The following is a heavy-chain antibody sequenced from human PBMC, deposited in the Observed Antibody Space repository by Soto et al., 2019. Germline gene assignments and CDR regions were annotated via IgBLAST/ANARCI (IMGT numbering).Heavy chain of an antibody. CDR1: GFTFSSYA. J-gene: IGHJ4*02. CDR2: ISYDARNK. V-gene: IGHV3-30*04. Sequence: QVQLVESGGGVVQPGRSLRLSCAASGFTFSSYAMHWLRQARGKGLEWVAVISYDARNKYYADSVKGRFTISRDNSKNTLYLQMNSLRAEDTAVYYCARGYSSTSAAFDYWGQGTLVTVSS. CDR3: ARGYSSTSAAFDY. D-gene: IGHD6-13*01.